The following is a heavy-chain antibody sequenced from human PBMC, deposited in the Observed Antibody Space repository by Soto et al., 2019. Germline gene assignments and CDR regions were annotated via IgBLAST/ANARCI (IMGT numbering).Heavy chain of an antibody. Sequence: HVQVVQSGAEVKKPGSSVKVSCNTSGGTFSTSAIRWVRQAPGQGLEWMGGIMPIFRTADYAQKFQGRVTITADESASTAYLELRSLTSEDTAVYYCASDKDRAQLGGNYYYIMDVWGQGTTVTVTS. CDR1: GGTFSTSA. J-gene: IGHJ6*02. V-gene: IGHV1-69*12. D-gene: IGHD3-16*01. CDR3: ASDKDRAQLGGNYYYIMDV. CDR2: IMPIFRTA.